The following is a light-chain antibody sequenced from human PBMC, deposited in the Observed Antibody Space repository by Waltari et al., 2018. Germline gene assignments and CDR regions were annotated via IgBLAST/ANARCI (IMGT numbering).Light chain of an antibody. V-gene: IGKV1-5*03. J-gene: IGKJ1*01. CDR3: QQYNTYSRT. CDR2: KAS. CDR1: QSISSW. Sequence: DIQMTLSPSTLSASVGDRVTITCRASQSISSWLAWYQQKPGKAPHLLIYKASTLESGVPSRFSGSASGTEFTLTISSLQPDDFATYYCQQYNTYSRTFGQGTKVEFK.